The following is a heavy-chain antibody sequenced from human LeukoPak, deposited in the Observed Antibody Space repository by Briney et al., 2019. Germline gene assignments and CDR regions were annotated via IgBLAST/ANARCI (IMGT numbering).Heavy chain of an antibody. D-gene: IGHD1-14*01. Sequence: PGGSLRLSCAVSGFTFSNYWMSWVRQAPGKGLEWVAHIKQDESEKYYVDSVKGRFTISRDNAKNSLYLQMNSLRSEDTAVFYCARVGAPEWYFDLWGRGTLVTVSS. CDR3: ARVGAPEWYFDL. CDR1: GFTFSNYW. V-gene: IGHV3-7*01. J-gene: IGHJ2*01. CDR2: IKQDESEK.